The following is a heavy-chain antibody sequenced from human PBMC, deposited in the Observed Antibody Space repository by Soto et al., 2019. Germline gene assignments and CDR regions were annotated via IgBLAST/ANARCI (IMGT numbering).Heavy chain of an antibody. D-gene: IGHD3-3*01. CDR3: QRTDTVGYYPY. V-gene: IGHV4-38-2*01. J-gene: IGHJ4*02. CDR1: GDSVSSGYH. CDR2: IFHTGTT. Sequence: SETLSLTCAVSGDSVSSGYHWAWIRQPPGKGLEWVASIFHTGTTYYNPSLTSRVTISVDTSRNQFSLKMSSVTAADSAVYYCQRTDTVGYYPYFGQGKLATASS.